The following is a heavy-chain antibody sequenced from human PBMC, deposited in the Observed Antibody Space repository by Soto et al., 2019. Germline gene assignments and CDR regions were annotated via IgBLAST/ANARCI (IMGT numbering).Heavy chain of an antibody. J-gene: IGHJ6*02. D-gene: IGHD3-16*02. CDR3: ARGETLYLYYYGMDV. V-gene: IGHV1-3*01. CDR2: INAGNGNT. Sequence: GASVKVSCKASEYNFTTYAMLWVRQAPGQRPEWMGWINAGNGNTQYSQKFQGRVTMTRDTSASTAYMELRSLKSEDTAVYYCARGETLYLYYYGMDVWGQGSTVTVSS. CDR1: EYNFTTYA.